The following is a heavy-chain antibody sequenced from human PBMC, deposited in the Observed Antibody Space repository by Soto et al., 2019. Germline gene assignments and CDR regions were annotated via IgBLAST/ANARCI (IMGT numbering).Heavy chain of an antibody. CDR2: SNHSGST. CDR3: ARGHGGYSYIDY. CDR1: GGSFSGYY. J-gene: IGHJ4*02. Sequence: SETLSLTCAVYGGSFSGYYWSWIRQPPGKGLEWIGESNHSGSTNYNPSLKSRVTISVDTSKNQFSLKLSSVTAADTAVYYCARGHGGYSYIDYWGQGTLVTVSS. V-gene: IGHV4-34*01. D-gene: IGHD5-18*01.